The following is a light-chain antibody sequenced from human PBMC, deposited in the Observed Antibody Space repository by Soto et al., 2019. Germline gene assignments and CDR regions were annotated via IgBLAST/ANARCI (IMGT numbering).Light chain of an antibody. J-gene: IGKJ4*01. V-gene: IGKV3-11*01. CDR2: DAS. CDR1: QSFSTS. CDR3: QQHTSCPLT. Sequence: EIVLTQSPATLSLSPGERATISCRASQSFSTSLAWYQQKPGQAPRLLVYDASNRATGVPTRFSGSGSGTDFTLTISNLEPEDSAVYYCQQHTSCPLTFGGGTKVEIK.